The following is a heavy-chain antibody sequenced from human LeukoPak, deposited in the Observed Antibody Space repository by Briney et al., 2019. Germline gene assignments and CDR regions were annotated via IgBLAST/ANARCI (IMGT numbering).Heavy chain of an antibody. J-gene: IGHJ6*03. CDR1: GYTFTSYY. V-gene: IGHV1-46*01. CDR3: ARVKGKTTRLYYMDV. CDR2: INPSGGST. D-gene: IGHD4-11*01. Sequence: ASVKVSCKASGYTFTSYYMHWVRQAPGQGLEWMEIINPSGGSTSYAQKFQGRVTMTRDMSTSTVYMELSSLRSEDTAVYYCARVKGKTTRLYYMDVWGKGTTVTVSS.